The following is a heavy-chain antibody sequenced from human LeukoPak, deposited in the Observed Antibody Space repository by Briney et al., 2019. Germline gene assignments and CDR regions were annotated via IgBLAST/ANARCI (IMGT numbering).Heavy chain of an antibody. CDR1: GGSISSGGYY. Sequence: PSQTLSLTCTVSGGSISSGGYYWSWIRQHPGKGLEWIGYTYYGGDTKYNPSLKSRVTTSVDTSKNQFSLKLSSVTAADTAVYYCARDVYSYGPDYWGQGTLVTVSS. V-gene: IGHV4-31*03. D-gene: IGHD5-18*01. J-gene: IGHJ4*02. CDR3: ARDVYSYGPDY. CDR2: TYYGGDT.